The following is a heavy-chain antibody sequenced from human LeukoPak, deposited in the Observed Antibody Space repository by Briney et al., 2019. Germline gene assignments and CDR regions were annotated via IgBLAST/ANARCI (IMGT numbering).Heavy chain of an antibody. CDR3: ARGPRAPIAAAYFDY. D-gene: IGHD6-13*01. CDR2: IYTSGST. CDR1: GGSISSYY. V-gene: IGHV4-4*07. J-gene: IGHJ4*02. Sequence: PSETLSLTFTVSGGSISSYYWSWIRQPAGKGLEWIGRIYTSGSTNYNPSLKSRVTMSVDTSKNQFSLKLSSVTAADTAVYYCARGPRAPIAAAYFDYWGQGTLVTVSS.